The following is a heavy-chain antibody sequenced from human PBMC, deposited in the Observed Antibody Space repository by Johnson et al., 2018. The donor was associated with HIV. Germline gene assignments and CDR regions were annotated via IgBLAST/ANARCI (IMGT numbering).Heavy chain of an antibody. D-gene: IGHD6-13*01. V-gene: IGHV3-30*04. Sequence: QVQLVESGGGVVQPGRSLRLSCAASGFTFSSYSIHWVRQAPGKGLEWVAVISYDGSNKYYADSVKGRFTISRDNSKNTLYLQMNSLTADDTAVYYCARDQAYSSSWEGVFDIWGQGTMVTVSS. CDR1: GFTFSSYS. CDR3: ARDQAYSSSWEGVFDI. J-gene: IGHJ3*02. CDR2: ISYDGSNK.